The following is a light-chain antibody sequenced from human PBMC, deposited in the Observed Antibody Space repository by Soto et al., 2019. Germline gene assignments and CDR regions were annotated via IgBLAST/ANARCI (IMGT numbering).Light chain of an antibody. CDR1: QSVSNNY. V-gene: IGKV3D-20*02. Sequence: EIVLTQSPGTLSLSPGERATLSCRASQSVSNNYLAWYQQKPGQAPRLLIYGAFSRATGIPDRFSGGGSGTDFTLTISRLEPEDFAVYYCQQRHNWPLTFGGGTKVDIK. J-gene: IGKJ4*01. CDR2: GAF. CDR3: QQRHNWPLT.